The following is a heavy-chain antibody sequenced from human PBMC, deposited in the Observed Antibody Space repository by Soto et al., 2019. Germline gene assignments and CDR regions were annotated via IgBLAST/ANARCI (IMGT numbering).Heavy chain of an antibody. CDR3: ARLQQLAFDY. Sequence: SETLSLTCTVSGGSNSSYYWSWIRQPPGKGLEWIGYIYYSGSTNYNPSLKSRVTISVDTSKNQFSLKLSSVTAADTAVYYCARLQQLAFDYWGQGTLVTVS. J-gene: IGHJ4*02. CDR2: IYYSGST. CDR1: GGSNSSYY. D-gene: IGHD6-13*01. V-gene: IGHV4-59*01.